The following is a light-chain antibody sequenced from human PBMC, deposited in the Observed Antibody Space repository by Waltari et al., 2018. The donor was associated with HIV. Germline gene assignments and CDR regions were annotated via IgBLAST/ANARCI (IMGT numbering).Light chain of an antibody. Sequence: DIVMTQSPDSLAVSLGERATINCRSSQSVLSRSNNKNYLVWYQQRPRQPPKLLIYWASARASGVPDRFSGSGSGTNFTLTISRLQSEDVAVYYCQQYSTSPLTFGQGTKVEIK. J-gene: IGKJ1*01. CDR3: QQYSTSPLT. CDR1: QSVLSRSNNKNY. V-gene: IGKV4-1*01. CDR2: WAS.